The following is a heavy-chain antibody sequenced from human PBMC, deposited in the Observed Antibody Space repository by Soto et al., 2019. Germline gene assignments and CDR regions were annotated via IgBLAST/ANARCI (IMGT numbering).Heavy chain of an antibody. D-gene: IGHD6-6*01. V-gene: IGHV3-30-3*01. CDR2: ISPAGTNQ. J-gene: IGHJ1*01. CDR3: ARENSRISPRLFQH. Sequence: PGGSLRLSCVASGFIFSDYAMHWARQAPGKGLEWVALISPAGTNQYYADSAKGRFTISRDNSKNTLYLQMNSLRPEDTGLYYCARENSRISPRLFQHWGQGTLVTVSS. CDR1: GFIFSDYA.